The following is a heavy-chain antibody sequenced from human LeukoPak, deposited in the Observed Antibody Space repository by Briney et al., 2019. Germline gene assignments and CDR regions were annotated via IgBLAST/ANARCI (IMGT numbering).Heavy chain of an antibody. CDR3: AKDLGSSWYTTFDY. CDR2: IRFDGGNE. D-gene: IGHD6-13*01. Sequence: GGSLRLSCAASGFTFSSYAMHWVRQAPGKGLEWVAFIRFDGGNEYFADSVKGRFTISRDNSKNTLYLQMNSLRAEDTAVYYCAKDLGSSWYTTFDYWGQGTLVTVSS. CDR1: GFTFSSYA. J-gene: IGHJ4*02. V-gene: IGHV3-30*02.